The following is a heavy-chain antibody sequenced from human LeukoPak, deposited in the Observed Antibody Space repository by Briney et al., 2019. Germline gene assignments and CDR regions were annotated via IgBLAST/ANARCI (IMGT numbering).Heavy chain of an antibody. D-gene: IGHD3-16*02. Sequence: GGSLRLSCAASGFTIGTYAIHWVRQAPGKGLEWVAVIWYDGSEQYYADSVKGRFIISRDNSKSTSDLQMNSLRAEDTAVYYCAREGDSRWGELSPWGQGTLVTV. CDR1: GFTIGTYA. V-gene: IGHV3-33*01. J-gene: IGHJ1*01. CDR2: IWYDGSEQ. CDR3: AREGDSRWGELSP.